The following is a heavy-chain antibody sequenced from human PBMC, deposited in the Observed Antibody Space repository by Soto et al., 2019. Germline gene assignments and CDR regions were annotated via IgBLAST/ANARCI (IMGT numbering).Heavy chain of an antibody. D-gene: IGHD1-1*01. CDR2: IYYSGST. CDR3: AREKRSGNFDY. Sequence: SETLSLTCTVSGGSISSGDYYWIWIRQPPGKGLEWIGYIYYSGSTYYNPSLKSRVTISVDTSKNQFSLKLSSVTAADTAVYYCAREKRSGNFDYWGQGTLVTVYS. CDR1: GGSISSGDYY. J-gene: IGHJ4*02. V-gene: IGHV4-30-4*01.